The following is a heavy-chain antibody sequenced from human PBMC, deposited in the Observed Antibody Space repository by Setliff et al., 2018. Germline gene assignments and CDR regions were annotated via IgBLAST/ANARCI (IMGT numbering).Heavy chain of an antibody. CDR2: FDPEDGET. D-gene: IGHD3-3*01. CDR3: ARGPAYYNFWSGYYPYYYYYGMDV. J-gene: IGHJ6*02. CDR1: GYTLTELS. V-gene: IGHV1-24*01. Sequence: ASVKVSCKVSGYTLTELSMHWVRQAPGKGLEWMGGFDPEDGETIYAQKFQGRVTMTEDTSTDTAYMELSSLRSEDTAVYYCARGPAYYNFWSGYYPYYYYYGMDVWGQETTVTVSS.